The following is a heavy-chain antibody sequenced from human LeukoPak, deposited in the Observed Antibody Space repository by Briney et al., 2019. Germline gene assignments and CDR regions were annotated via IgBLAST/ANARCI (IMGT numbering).Heavy chain of an antibody. CDR2: ITSGATT. D-gene: IGHD2-2*01. CDR1: GFTFNNYA. CDR3: ANITSWPQFDY. V-gene: IGHV3-23*01. Sequence: GGSLRLSCAASGFTFNNYAMGWVRQAPGKGLEWVSTITSGATTYYADSVKGRFTISRDNSKNTLYLQLNSLRVEDTAVYYCANITSWPQFDYWGQGALVTVSS. J-gene: IGHJ4*02.